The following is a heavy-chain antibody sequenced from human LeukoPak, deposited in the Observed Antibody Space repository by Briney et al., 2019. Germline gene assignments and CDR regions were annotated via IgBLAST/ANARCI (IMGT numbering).Heavy chain of an antibody. CDR1: GFTFSGSV. CDR3: TRRENDFWSGYDNPFFDY. Sequence: AGGSLRLSCAASGFTFSGSVMHWVRQASGKGLEWVSRIRSKANSYATAYAASVKGRFTISRDDSKNTAYLQMNSLKTEDTAVYYCTRRENDFWSGYDNPFFDYWGQGTLVTVSS. D-gene: IGHD3-3*01. V-gene: IGHV3-73*01. CDR2: IRSKANSYAT. J-gene: IGHJ4*02.